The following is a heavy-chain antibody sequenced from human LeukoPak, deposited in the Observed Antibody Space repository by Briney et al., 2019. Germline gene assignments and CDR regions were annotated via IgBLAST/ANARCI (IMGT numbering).Heavy chain of an antibody. V-gene: IGHV4-59*01. D-gene: IGHD3-16*01. CDR2: IYYSGST. Sequence: SETLSLTCTVSGGSISSYYWGWVRQPPGEGLGWIGYIYYSGSTNYNPSLKSRVTISVDTSKNQFSLKLSSVTAADTAVYYCASGGDGRGAFDIWGQGTMVTVSS. CDR3: ASGGDGRGAFDI. J-gene: IGHJ3*02. CDR1: GGSISSYY.